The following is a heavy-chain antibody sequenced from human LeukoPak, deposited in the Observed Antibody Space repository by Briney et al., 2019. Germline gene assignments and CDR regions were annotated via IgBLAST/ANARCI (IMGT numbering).Heavy chain of an antibody. CDR2: ISAYNGNT. Sequence: ASVKVSCKASGYTFTSYGISWVRQAPGQGPEWMGWISAYNGNTNYAQKLQGRVTMTTDTSTSTAYMELRSLRSDDTAVYHCARDRVTIFSPDYYYYGMDVWGQGTTVTVSS. CDR1: GYTFTSYG. J-gene: IGHJ6*02. CDR3: ARDRVTIFSPDYYYYGMDV. D-gene: IGHD3-9*01. V-gene: IGHV1-18*01.